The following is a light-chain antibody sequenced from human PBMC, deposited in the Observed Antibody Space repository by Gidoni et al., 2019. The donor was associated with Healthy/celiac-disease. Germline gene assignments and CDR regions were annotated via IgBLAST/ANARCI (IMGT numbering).Light chain of an antibody. CDR2: EVS. V-gene: IGLV2-14*01. J-gene: IGLJ1*01. CDR3: SSYTSSSIFYV. CDR1: SSDAGGYNY. Sequence: QSALTQPASVSGSPGQSITISCTGTSSDAGGYNYVSWYQQHPGKAPKLMIYEVSNRPSGVSNRFSGSKSGNTASLTISGLQAEDEADYYCSSYTSSSIFYVFGTGTKVTVL.